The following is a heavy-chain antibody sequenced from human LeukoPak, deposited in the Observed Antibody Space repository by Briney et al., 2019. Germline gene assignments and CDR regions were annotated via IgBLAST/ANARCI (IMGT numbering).Heavy chain of an antibody. J-gene: IGHJ6*02. D-gene: IGHD1-26*01. Sequence: KTGGSLRLSCAASGFTFSSYVMNWVRQAPGKGLEWVSSISSSSSYIYYADSVKGRFTISRDNAKNSLYLQMNSLRAEDTAVYYCARGSYYAYYYYGMDVWGQGTTVTVSS. V-gene: IGHV3-21*01. CDR2: ISSSSSYI. CDR1: GFTFSSYV. CDR3: ARGSYYAYYYYGMDV.